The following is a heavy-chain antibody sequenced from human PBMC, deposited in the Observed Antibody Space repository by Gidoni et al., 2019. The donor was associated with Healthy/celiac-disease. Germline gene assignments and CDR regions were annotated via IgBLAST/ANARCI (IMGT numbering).Heavy chain of an antibody. CDR3: ARSRYCSGGSCYPIDY. Sequence: EVQLLQSGAEVKKPGESLKLSCKGSGYSFTSYWIGWVRQMPGKGLEWMGIIYPGDSDTRYSPSFQGQVTISADKSISTAYLQWSSLKASDTAMYYCARSRYCSGGSCYPIDYWGQGTLVTVSS. D-gene: IGHD2-15*01. V-gene: IGHV5-51*01. CDR2: IYPGDSDT. CDR1: GYSFTSYW. J-gene: IGHJ4*02.